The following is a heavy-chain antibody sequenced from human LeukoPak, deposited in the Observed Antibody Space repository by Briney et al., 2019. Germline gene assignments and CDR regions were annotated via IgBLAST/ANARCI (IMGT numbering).Heavy chain of an antibody. CDR2: IYYSGST. CDR3: ARGPRGHTSGYFYFDY. V-gene: IGHV4-59*01. D-gene: IGHD3-22*01. Sequence: PSETLSLTCTVSGDSISSYYWSWIRQPPGKGLEWIGYIYYSGSTNYNPSLKSRVTISVDTSKNQFSLKLSSVTAADTAVYYCARGPRGHTSGYFYFDYWGQGTLVTVSS. CDR1: GDSISSYY. J-gene: IGHJ4*02.